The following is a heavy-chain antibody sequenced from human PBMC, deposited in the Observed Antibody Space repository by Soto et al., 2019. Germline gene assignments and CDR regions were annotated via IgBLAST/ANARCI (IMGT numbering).Heavy chain of an antibody. J-gene: IGHJ5*02. V-gene: IGHV4-39*07. CDR2: IYYSGST. CDR1: GCSIASSPYD. CDR3: ARVGGINWFDP. D-gene: IGHD3-16*01. Sequence: SETLSLTCTVSGCSIASSPYDWGWIRQSPGKGLEWIESIYYSGSTHYNPSLKSRVTISVDTSKNQFSLKLSSVTAADTAVYYCARVGGINWFDPWGQGTLVTVSS.